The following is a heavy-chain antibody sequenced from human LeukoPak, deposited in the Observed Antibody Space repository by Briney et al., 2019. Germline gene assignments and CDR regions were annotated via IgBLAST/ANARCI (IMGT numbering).Heavy chain of an antibody. J-gene: IGHJ4*02. V-gene: IGHV1-18*01. CDR3: ARDLGYDSSGYPSDY. D-gene: IGHD3-22*01. CDR2: ISAYNGNT. CDR1: GYTFTSYG. Sequence: ASVKVSCKASGYTFTSYGISWVRQAPGQGLEWMGWISAYNGNTNYAQKLQGRVTMTTDTSTSTAYMELRSLRSDDAAVYYCARDLGYDSSGYPSDYWGQGTLVTVSS.